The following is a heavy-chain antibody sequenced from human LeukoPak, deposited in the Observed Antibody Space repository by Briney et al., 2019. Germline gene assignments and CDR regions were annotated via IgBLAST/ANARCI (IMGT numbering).Heavy chain of an antibody. J-gene: IGHJ4*02. V-gene: IGHV3-23*01. Sequence: GGSLRLSCAVSGITFSTIGVSWVRQAPGKGLEWVSIISKSGGSTFYADPVRGRSTISRDNSKDMLYQQMNSMTAEDTAVYYCANVVGGYWGQGTLVTVSS. D-gene: IGHD2-21*01. CDR3: ANVVGGY. CDR2: ISKSGGST. CDR1: GITFSTIG.